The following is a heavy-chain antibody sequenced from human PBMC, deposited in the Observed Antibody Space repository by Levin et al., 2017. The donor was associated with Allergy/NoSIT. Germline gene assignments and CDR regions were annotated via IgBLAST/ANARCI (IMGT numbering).Heavy chain of an antibody. D-gene: IGHD2-15*01. Sequence: ASETLSLTCSVSGGSISYYYWSWIRQPPGNGLEWIGYIYYSGSTNYNPSLKSRVTISVDTSKNQLSLRLSSVTAADTAVYYCAREPFAPEYCSGGSCYFFDYWGQGTLVTVSS. V-gene: IGHV4-59*01. CDR2: IYYSGST. CDR1: GGSISYYY. J-gene: IGHJ4*02. CDR3: AREPFAPEYCSGGSCYFFDY.